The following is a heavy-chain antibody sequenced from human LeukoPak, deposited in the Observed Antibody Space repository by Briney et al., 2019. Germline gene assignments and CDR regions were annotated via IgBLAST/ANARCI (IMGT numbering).Heavy chain of an antibody. D-gene: IGHD4-17*01. V-gene: IGHV3-23*01. CDR2: VRVDGHTT. CDR3: VTAPYGDYYYYMDV. CDR1: GFTFSSYA. J-gene: IGHJ6*03. Sequence: GGSLRLSCAASGFTFSSYAMTWVRQAPGKGLEWVSSVRVDGHTTFYADSVKGRFTISRDNSKNTLYLQMNSLRAEDTAVYYCVTAPYGDYYYYMDVWGKGTTVTISS.